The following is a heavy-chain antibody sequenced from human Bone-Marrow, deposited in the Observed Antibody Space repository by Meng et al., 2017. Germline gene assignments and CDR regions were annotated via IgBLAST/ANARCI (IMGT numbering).Heavy chain of an antibody. Sequence: QGQLQEPGPGLVKPSQTLSLTCTVSGGSISSGGYYWSWIRQHPGKGLEWIGYIYYSGSTYYNPSLKSRVTISVDTSKNQFSLKLSSVTAADTAVYYCARGPLSAAGTMGYFQHWGQGTLVTVSS. CDR3: ARGPLSAAGTMGYFQH. CDR2: IYYSGST. D-gene: IGHD6-13*01. J-gene: IGHJ1*01. V-gene: IGHV4-31*03. CDR1: GGSISSGGYY.